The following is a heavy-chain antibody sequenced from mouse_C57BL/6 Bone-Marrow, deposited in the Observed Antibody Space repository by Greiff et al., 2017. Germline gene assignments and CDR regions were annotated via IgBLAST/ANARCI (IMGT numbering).Heavy chain of an antibody. D-gene: IGHD1-1*01. J-gene: IGHJ3*01. V-gene: IGHV1-76*01. Sequence: QVQLKQSGAELVRPGASVTLSCKASGYTFTDYYINWVKQRPGQGLEWIARIYPGSGNTYYNGKFKGKATLPAEKYSSPAYMQRSSLTSEDSAVYFCARNYCSSNSFAYWGQGTLVTVSA. CDR1: GYTFTDYY. CDR2: IYPGSGNT. CDR3: ARNYCSSNSFAY.